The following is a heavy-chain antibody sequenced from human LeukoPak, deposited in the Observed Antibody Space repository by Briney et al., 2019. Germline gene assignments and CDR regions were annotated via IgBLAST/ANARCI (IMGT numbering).Heavy chain of an antibody. CDR2: IYHSGST. CDR3: ASPDCGGDCYMFHAFDI. Sequence: NPSETLSLTCTVSGYSISSGYYWGWIRQPPGKGLEWIGSIYHSGSTYYNPSLKSRVTISVDTSKNQFSLKLSSVTAADTAVYYCASPDCGGDCYMFHAFDIWGQGTMVTVSS. CDR1: GYSISSGYY. V-gene: IGHV4-38-2*02. D-gene: IGHD2-21*01. J-gene: IGHJ3*02.